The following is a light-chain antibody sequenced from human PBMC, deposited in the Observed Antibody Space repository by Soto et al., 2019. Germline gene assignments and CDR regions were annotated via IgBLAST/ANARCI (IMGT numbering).Light chain of an antibody. Sequence: EIVMTQSPATLSVSPGERATLACRARQRVSSNLAWYQQKPGQAPRLLIYVASTRNTGIPARFSGSGSGTEIPLTISSLQSEDFAVYYCQQYKNWPPFTFGPGTKVDIK. CDR1: QRVSSN. V-gene: IGKV3-15*01. J-gene: IGKJ3*01. CDR3: QQYKNWPPFT. CDR2: VAS.